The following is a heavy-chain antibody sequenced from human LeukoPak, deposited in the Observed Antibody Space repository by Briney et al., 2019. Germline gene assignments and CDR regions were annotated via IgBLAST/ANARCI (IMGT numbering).Heavy chain of an antibody. V-gene: IGHV3-7*01. Sequence: PGGCLRLSCAASGFTFSSYCMSWVRQAPGKGLEWVANIKQDGSEKYYVDSVKGRFTISRDNAKNSLYLQMNSLRAEDTAVYYCARDKYQTLPWYYYDSSGPHAFDIWGQGTMVTVSS. CDR2: IKQDGSEK. D-gene: IGHD3-22*01. J-gene: IGHJ3*02. CDR3: ARDKYQTLPWYYYDSSGPHAFDI. CDR1: GFTFSSYC.